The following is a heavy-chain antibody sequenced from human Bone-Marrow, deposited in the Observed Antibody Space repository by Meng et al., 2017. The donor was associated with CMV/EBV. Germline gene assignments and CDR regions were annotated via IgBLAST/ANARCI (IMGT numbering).Heavy chain of an antibody. V-gene: IGHV4-30-4*08. D-gene: IGHD2-2*01. Sequence: VQQQGSGPATGKPSQTLSLTCPVSGGSISSGDYYWSWIRQPPGKGLEWIGYIYYSGSTYYNPSLKSRVTITVDTSKNQFSLKLSSVTAADTAVYYCARQNLLGYCSSTSCYEHWGQGTLVTVSP. CDR1: GGSISSGDYY. J-gene: IGHJ1*01. CDR2: IYYSGST. CDR3: ARQNLLGYCSSTSCYEH.